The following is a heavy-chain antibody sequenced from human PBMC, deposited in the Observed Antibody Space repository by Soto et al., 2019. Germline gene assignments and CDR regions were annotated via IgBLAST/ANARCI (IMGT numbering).Heavy chain of an antibody. D-gene: IGHD6-6*01. CDR1: GGTFSSHA. CDR3: ARDRAARPFWFDP. J-gene: IGHJ5*02. Sequence: GASVKVSCKASGGTFSSHAISWVRQAPGQGLEWMGGIIPIFGTANYAQKFQGRVTITADESTSTAYMELSSLRSEDTAVYYCARDRAARPFWFDPWGQGTLVTVSS. V-gene: IGHV1-69*13. CDR2: IIPIFGTA.